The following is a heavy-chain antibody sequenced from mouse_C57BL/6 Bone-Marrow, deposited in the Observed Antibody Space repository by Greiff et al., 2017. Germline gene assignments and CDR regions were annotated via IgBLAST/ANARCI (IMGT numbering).Heavy chain of an antibody. Sequence: DVMLVESGGDLVKPGGSLKLSCAASGFTFSSYGMSWVRQTPDKRLEWVATISSGGSYTYYPDSVKGRFTISRDNAKNTLYLQMSSLKSEDTAMYYCARRVGYDERLAYWGQGTLVTVSA. CDR2: ISSGGSYT. CDR1: GFTFSSYG. J-gene: IGHJ3*01. CDR3: ARRVGYDERLAY. V-gene: IGHV5-6*02. D-gene: IGHD2-2*01.